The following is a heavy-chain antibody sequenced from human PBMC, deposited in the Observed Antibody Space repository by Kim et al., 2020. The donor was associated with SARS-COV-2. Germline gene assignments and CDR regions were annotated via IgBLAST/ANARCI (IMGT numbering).Heavy chain of an antibody. V-gene: IGHV1-3*01. J-gene: IGHJ4*02. CDR3: ARDMNPTVYDY. D-gene: IGHD4-4*01. CDR2: NT. Sequence: NTKSSPKFQGRVPITRDTSADTAYMDLRSLTFEDTAIYYCARDMNPTVYDYWGQGTLVTVSS.